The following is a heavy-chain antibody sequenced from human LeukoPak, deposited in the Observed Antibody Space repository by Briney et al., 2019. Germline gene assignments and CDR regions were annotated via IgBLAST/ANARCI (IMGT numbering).Heavy chain of an antibody. CDR2: INPNSGGT. D-gene: IGHD5-18*01. V-gene: IGHV1-2*06. Sequence: GASVKVSCKASGYTFTGYYMHWVRQAPGQGLEWMGRINPNSGGTNYAQKFQGRVTMTRDTSISTAYMELSRLRSDDTAVYYCARTGSYGYELYSWFDPWGQGTLVTVSS. CDR1: GYTFTGYY. J-gene: IGHJ5*02. CDR3: ARTGSYGYELYSWFDP.